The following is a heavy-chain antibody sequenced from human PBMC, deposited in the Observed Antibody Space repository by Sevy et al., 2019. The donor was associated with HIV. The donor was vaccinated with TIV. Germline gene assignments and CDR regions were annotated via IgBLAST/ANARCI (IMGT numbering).Heavy chain of an antibody. CDR3: ARHGSGGSCSSVLPHYYYGMDV. CDR2: IKEDGSER. J-gene: IGHJ6*02. CDR1: GFTFNMYW. Sequence: GGSLRLSCAASGFTFNMYWMTWVRQAPGKGLEWVANIKEDGSERNYLDSVKGRFTISRDNAKESLYLQINSLRAEDTALYYCARHGSGGSCSSVLPHYYYGMDVWGQGTTVTVSS. D-gene: IGHD2-15*01. V-gene: IGHV3-7*01.